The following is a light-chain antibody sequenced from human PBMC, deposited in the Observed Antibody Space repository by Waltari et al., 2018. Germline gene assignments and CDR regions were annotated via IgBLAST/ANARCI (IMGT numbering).Light chain of an antibody. V-gene: IGLV2-23*01. Sequence: QSALTQPASVSGSPGQPITISCTGTSSDVGSYNLVSCYQQHPGKAPKLMIYEGSRRPSGVSNRFSGSKSGNTASLTISGLQAEDEADYYCCSYAGSILFGGGTKLTVL. CDR1: SSDVGSYNL. J-gene: IGLJ2*01. CDR2: EGS. CDR3: CSYAGSIL.